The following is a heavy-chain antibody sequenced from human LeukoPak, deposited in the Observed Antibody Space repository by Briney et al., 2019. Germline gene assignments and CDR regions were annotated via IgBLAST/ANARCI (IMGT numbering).Heavy chain of an antibody. D-gene: IGHD2-2*01. J-gene: IGHJ5*02. CDR1: GGSISSSSYY. CDR3: ARPARTQYCSSTSCPEETSDNWFDP. CDR2: IYYSGST. V-gene: IGHV4-39*01. Sequence: SETLSLTCTVSGGSISSSSYYWGWIRQPPGKGLEWIGSIYYSGSTYYNPSLKGRVTISVDTSKNQFSLKLSSVTAADTAVYYCARPARTQYCSSTSCPEETSDNWFDPWGQGTLVTVSS.